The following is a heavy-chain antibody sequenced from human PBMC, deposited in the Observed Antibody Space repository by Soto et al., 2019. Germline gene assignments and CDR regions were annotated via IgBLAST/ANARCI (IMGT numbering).Heavy chain of an antibody. CDR3: ARGFYGSGSYYPYYFDY. V-gene: IGHV1-46*01. D-gene: IGHD3-10*01. CDR2: INPSGGST. CDR1: GYTFTRYY. J-gene: IGHJ4*02. Sequence: GASVKVSCKASGYTFTRYYMNWVRQAPGQGLEWMGIINPSGGSTSYAQKFQGRVTMTRDTSTSTVYMELSSLRSEDTAVYYCARGFYGSGSYYPYYFDYWGQGTLVTVSS.